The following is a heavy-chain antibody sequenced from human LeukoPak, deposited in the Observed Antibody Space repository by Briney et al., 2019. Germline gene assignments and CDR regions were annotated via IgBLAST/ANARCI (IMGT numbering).Heavy chain of an antibody. CDR3: VGEVGSRQMNS. D-gene: IGHD1-26*01. CDR2: ISYDGSFQ. V-gene: IGHV3-30-3*01. CDR1: GFTFSSHA. Sequence: GGSLRLSCSVSGFTFSSHAMHWVRQAPGKGLECVAYISYDGSFQYHADSVKGQSTISRDNSKDILYLQMNSLRVDDSATYYCVGEVGSRQMNSWGQGTLVTVSS. J-gene: IGHJ5*02.